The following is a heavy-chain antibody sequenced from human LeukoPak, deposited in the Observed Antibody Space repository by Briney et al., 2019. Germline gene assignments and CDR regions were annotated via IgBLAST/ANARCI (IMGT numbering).Heavy chain of an antibody. CDR2: INHSGST. J-gene: IGHJ6*02. CDR3: AGMTTVTTSYYYGMDV. D-gene: IGHD4-17*01. Sequence: SETLSLTCAVYGGSFSGYYWSWIRQPPGKGLEWIGEINHSGSTNYNPSLKSQVTISVDTSKNQFSLKLSSVTAADTAVYYCAGMTTVTTSYYYGMDVWGQGTTVTVSS. V-gene: IGHV4-34*01. CDR1: GGSFSGYY.